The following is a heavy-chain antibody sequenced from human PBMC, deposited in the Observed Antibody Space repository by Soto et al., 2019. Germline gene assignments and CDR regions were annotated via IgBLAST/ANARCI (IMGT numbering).Heavy chain of an antibody. D-gene: IGHD6-13*01. Sequence: QLQLQESGLGLVKPSQTLSLTCAVSGGSISSGGYSWSWIRQPPGKGLEWIGYIYHSGSTYYNPSLKSRVNISVDRSKHQSSLKLSSVTAADTAVYYCASSHAGAHITAAVHWGQGTLVTVSS. J-gene: IGHJ4*02. CDR2: IYHSGST. CDR3: ASSHAGAHITAAVH. V-gene: IGHV4-30-2*01. CDR1: GGSISSGGYS.